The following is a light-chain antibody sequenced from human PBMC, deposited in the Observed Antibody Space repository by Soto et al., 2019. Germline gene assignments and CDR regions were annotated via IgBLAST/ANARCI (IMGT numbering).Light chain of an antibody. J-gene: IGKJ1*01. CDR1: QSLVHSDGIAY. CDR2: KVS. V-gene: IGKV2-30*02. Sequence: DVVMTQSPLSLPVTLGQPASISCRSNQSLVHSDGIAYFSWFQQRPGRSPRRLIYKVSNRDSGVPARFSGSGSGTDFALKISRVEAEDVGVYYCMQGTHWPPTLGQGTKVDI. CDR3: MQGTHWPPT.